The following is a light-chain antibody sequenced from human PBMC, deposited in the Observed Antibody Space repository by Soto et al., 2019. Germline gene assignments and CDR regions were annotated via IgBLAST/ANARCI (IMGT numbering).Light chain of an antibody. CDR3: QQANSFPWT. V-gene: IGKV1-12*01. CDR1: QGISSW. Sequence: DIQMTQSPSSVSASVGDRVTITCRASQGISSWLAWYQHRPGKAPRLLIYVASSLQSGVPSRFSGSGSGTDFTLTISSLQPEDFATYYCQQANSFPWTFGQGTKVEIK. J-gene: IGKJ1*01. CDR2: VAS.